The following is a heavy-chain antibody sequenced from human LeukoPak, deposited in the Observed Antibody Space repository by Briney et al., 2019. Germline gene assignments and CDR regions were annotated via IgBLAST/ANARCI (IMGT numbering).Heavy chain of an antibody. CDR2: ISSSSSTI. CDR1: GFTFSSYS. J-gene: IGHJ4*02. D-gene: IGHD2-15*01. V-gene: IGHV3-48*01. Sequence: GGSLRLSCAASGFTFSSYSMNWVRQAPGKGLEWVSYISSSSSTIYYADSVKGRFTISRDNAKNSLYLQMNSLRAEDTAVYYCAREGYCSSGSCYQGHFEYWGQGTLVTVSS. CDR3: AREGYCSSGSCYQGHFEY.